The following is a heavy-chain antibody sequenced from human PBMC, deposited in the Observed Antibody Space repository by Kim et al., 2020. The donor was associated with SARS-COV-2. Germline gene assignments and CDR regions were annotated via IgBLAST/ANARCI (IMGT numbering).Heavy chain of an antibody. J-gene: IGHJ5*02. CDR1: GGSFSGYY. CDR2: INHSGST. D-gene: IGHD3-16*01. V-gene: IGHV4-34*01. CDR3: ARRGAGDYVWGRQTPTRNNWFDP. Sequence: SETLSLTCAVYGGSFSGYYWSWIRQPPGKGLEWIGEINHSGSTNYNPSLKSRVTISVDTSKNQFSLKLSSVTAADTAVYYCARRGAGDYVWGRQTPTRNNWFDPWGQGTLVTVSS.